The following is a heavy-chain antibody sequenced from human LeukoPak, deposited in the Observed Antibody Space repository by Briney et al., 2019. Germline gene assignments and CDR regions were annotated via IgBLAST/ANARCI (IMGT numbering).Heavy chain of an antibody. D-gene: IGHD6-19*01. V-gene: IGHV3-21*01. Sequence: PGGSLRLSCAASGFTFSTYTINWGRQAPGKGLEWVSSISTSSSYIYYADSVKGRFTISRNNAKNALYQQMSSLRAEDTAVYYGARGRVGQWLVDAFDIWGQGTMVTVSS. CDR3: ARGRVGQWLVDAFDI. CDR2: ISTSSSYI. J-gene: IGHJ3*02. CDR1: GFTFSTYT.